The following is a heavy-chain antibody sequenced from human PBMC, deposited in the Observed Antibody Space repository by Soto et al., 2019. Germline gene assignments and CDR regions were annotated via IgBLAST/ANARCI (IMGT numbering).Heavy chain of an antibody. CDR3: ARDGHGSYVSDFDY. Sequence: QVQLVQSGAEVKKPGASVKVSCKASGYTFTSYGISWVRQAPGQGLEWMGWISAYNGNTNYAQKLQGRVTKTTDTSTSTAYRELRSLRSDVTALYYCARDGHGSYVSDFDYWGQGTLVTVSS. V-gene: IGHV1-18*01. J-gene: IGHJ4*02. D-gene: IGHD2-15*01. CDR1: GYTFTSYG. CDR2: ISAYNGNT.